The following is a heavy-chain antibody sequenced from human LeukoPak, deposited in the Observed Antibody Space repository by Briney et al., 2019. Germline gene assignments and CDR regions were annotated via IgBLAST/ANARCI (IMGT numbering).Heavy chain of an antibody. J-gene: IGHJ4*02. CDR2: IIAYNGNT. CDR1: GYTFTSYG. V-gene: IGHV1-18*01. CDR3: AKNISGGAVDY. Sequence: HVASVKVSCTASGYTFTSYGISWVRQAPGQGGEWMGWIIAYNGNTNYAQKLQGRVTITTDTSTSTAYMELRSLTSDATGVYYCAKNISGGAVDYWGQGTLITVSS. D-gene: IGHD6-19*01.